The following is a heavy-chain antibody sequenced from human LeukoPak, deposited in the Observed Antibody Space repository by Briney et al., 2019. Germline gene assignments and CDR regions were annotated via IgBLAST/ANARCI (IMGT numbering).Heavy chain of an antibody. Sequence: ASVKVSCKASGYTFTSYYMHWVRQAPGQGLEWMGIINPSGGSTSYAQKFQGRVSMTTDTSTSTAYMELRSLRSDDTAFYYCARLDHYYYYMDFWGKGTTVTVSS. CDR3: ARLDHYYYYMDF. J-gene: IGHJ6*03. CDR1: GYTFTSYY. CDR2: INPSGGST. V-gene: IGHV1-46*01.